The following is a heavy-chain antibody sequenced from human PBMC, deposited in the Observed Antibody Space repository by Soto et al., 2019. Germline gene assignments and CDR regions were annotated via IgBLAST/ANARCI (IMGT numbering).Heavy chain of an antibody. V-gene: IGHV1-18*01. J-gene: IGHJ5*02. Sequence: ASVKVSCKASGYTFTSYGISWMRQAPGQGLEWMGWISAYNGNTNYVQKLQGRVTMTTDTSTSTAYMELRSLRSDDTAVYYCANSYYYDSSGYYGFDPWGQGTLVTVSS. D-gene: IGHD3-22*01. CDR1: GYTFTSYG. CDR2: ISAYNGNT. CDR3: ANSYYYDSSGYYGFDP.